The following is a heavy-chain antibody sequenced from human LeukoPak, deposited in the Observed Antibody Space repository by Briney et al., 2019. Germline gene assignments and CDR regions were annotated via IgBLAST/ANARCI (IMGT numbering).Heavy chain of an antibody. CDR1: GYTLTDLS. D-gene: IGHD2-2*01. J-gene: IGHJ6*04. Sequence: RASVKLSCEVSGYTLTDLSMHWVRQAPGKGLEWMGGFDPEDGETIYAGKVKGRVTMTEDTSTDTAYMELSSLRSEDTAVYYCATVRGYCSSTSCSIAPGYYYYYGMDVWGKGTTVTVSS. CDR3: ATVRGYCSSTSCSIAPGYYYYYGMDV. V-gene: IGHV1-24*01. CDR2: FDPEDGET.